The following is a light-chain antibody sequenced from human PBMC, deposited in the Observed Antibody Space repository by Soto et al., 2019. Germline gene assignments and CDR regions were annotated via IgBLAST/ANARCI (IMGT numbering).Light chain of an antibody. J-gene: IGLJ2*01. CDR1: SSNIGSHI. CDR3: AVWDDSLNGVV. CDR2: NNN. V-gene: IGLV1-44*01. Sequence: QSVLTQPPSASGTPGQRVTISCSGSSSNIGSHIVNWYQQVPGTAPKLLIYNNNLRPSGVPDRFSGSKSGTSASLAISGLQSEDEAAYYCAVWDDSLNGVVFGGGTKLTVL.